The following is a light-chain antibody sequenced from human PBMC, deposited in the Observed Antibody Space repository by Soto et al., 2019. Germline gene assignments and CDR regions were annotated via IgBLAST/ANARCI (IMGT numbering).Light chain of an antibody. V-gene: IGKV1-5*03. CDR1: QSISIW. Sequence: DIKMSQSPSTLSASVGDRVTITCRASQSISIWLAWYQQKPGKAPKILIYKASSLESGVPSRFSGSGSGTEFTLTISSLQPDGFATYYCQQYSTYTPRTFGQGTKVDIK. CDR2: KAS. CDR3: QQYSTYTPRT. J-gene: IGKJ1*01.